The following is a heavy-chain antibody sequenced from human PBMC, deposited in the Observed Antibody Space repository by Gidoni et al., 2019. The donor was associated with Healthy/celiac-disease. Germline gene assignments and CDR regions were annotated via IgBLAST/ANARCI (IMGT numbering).Heavy chain of an antibody. V-gene: IGHV1-8*01. D-gene: IGHD2-2*02. CDR1: GYPFTRYD. Sequence: QVQLVQSGAEAKTPGASVKVSCKASGYPFTRYDINWVRQATGQGLEWMGWMNPNSGNTGYAQKFQGRVTMTRNTSISTAYMELSSLRSEDTAVYYCARGGVPAAIRPWFDPWGQGTLVTVSS. J-gene: IGHJ5*02. CDR2: MNPNSGNT. CDR3: ARGGVPAAIRPWFDP.